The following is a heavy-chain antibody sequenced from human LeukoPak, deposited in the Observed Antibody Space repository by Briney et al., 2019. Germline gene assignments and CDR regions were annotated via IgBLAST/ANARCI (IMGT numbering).Heavy chain of an antibody. CDR3: ARARHGYIYGYRPNELGHFFDY. CDR1: GGSISSYY. D-gene: IGHD5-18*01. J-gene: IGHJ4*02. V-gene: IGHV4-59*01. Sequence: SETLSLTCTVSGGSISSYYWSWIRQPPGKGLEWIGYIYYGGSTNYNPSLKSRVTISVDTSKNQFSLKLSSVTAADTAVYYCARARHGYIYGYRPNELGHFFDYWGQGTLVTVSS. CDR2: IYYGGST.